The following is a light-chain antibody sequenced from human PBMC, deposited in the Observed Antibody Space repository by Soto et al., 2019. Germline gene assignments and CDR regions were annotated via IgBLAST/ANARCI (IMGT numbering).Light chain of an antibody. CDR3: SSDTSSNTVI. V-gene: IGLV2-14*01. CDR1: SSDVGGYNY. J-gene: IGLJ2*01. CDR2: EVS. Sequence: QSALTQPASVSGSPGQSITISCTGTSSDVGGYNYVSWYQQYPGKAPKLMIYEVSNRPSGVSNHFAASKSGNTASLTISVLQAEDEADYYCSSDTSSNTVIFGGGTKLTVL.